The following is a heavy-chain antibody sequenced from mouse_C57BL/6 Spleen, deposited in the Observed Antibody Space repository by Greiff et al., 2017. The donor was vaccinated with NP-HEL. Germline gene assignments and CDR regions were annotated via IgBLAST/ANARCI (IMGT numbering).Heavy chain of an antibody. V-gene: IGHV1-63*01. CDR1: GYTFTNYW. Sequence: QVQLQQSGAELVRPGTSVKMSCKASGYTFTNYWIGWAKQRPGHGLEWIGDIYPGGGYTNYNEKFKGKATLAADKSSSTAYMQFSSLTSEDSAIYYCARITTVVPLYFDYWGQGTTLTVSS. CDR3: ARITTVVPLYFDY. D-gene: IGHD1-1*01. J-gene: IGHJ2*01. CDR2: IYPGGGYT.